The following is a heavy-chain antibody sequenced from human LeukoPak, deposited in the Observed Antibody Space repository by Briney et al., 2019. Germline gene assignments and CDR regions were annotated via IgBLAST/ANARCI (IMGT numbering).Heavy chain of an antibody. CDR3: ARVTYYYDSSGYLRY. Sequence: GPVKVSCKASGYTFTGYYMHWVRQAPGQGLEWMGWINPNSGGTNYAQKFQGRVTMTRDTSISTAYMELSRLRSDDTAVYYCARVTYYYDSSGYLRYWGQGTLVTVSS. V-gene: IGHV1-2*02. CDR1: GYTFTGYY. CDR2: INPNSGGT. D-gene: IGHD3-22*01. J-gene: IGHJ4*02.